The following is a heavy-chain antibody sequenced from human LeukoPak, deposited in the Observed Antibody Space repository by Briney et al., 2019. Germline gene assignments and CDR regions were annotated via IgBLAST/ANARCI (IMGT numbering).Heavy chain of an antibody. D-gene: IGHD3-10*01. V-gene: IGHV3-21*01. Sequence: PGGSLRLSCAASGFTFSSYSMNWVRQAPGKGLEWVSSISSSSSYIYYADSVKGRFTTSRDNAKNSLYLQMNSLRAEDTAVYYCARKSRFGDYDGYWGQGTLVTVSS. CDR2: ISSSSSYI. CDR1: GFTFSSYS. CDR3: ARKSRFGDYDGY. J-gene: IGHJ4*02.